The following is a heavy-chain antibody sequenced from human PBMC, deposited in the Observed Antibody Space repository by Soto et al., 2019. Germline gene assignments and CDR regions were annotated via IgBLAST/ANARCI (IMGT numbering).Heavy chain of an antibody. D-gene: IGHD4-17*01. J-gene: IGHJ6*02. Sequence: GASVKVSCRASGGTFSSYAISWVRQAPGQGLEWMGGIIPIFGTANYAQRFQGRVTITADESTSTAYIELSSLRSEDTAVYYCARGQGMDRTVTIQNPGMDVWGQGTTVTVSS. CDR3: ARGQGMDRTVTIQNPGMDV. V-gene: IGHV1-69*13. CDR2: IIPIFGTA. CDR1: GGTFSSYA.